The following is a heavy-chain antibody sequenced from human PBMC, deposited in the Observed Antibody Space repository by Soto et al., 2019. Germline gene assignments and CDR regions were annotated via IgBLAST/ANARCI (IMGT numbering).Heavy chain of an antibody. V-gene: IGHV4-39*01. J-gene: IGHJ6*03. D-gene: IGHD2-8*01. CDR3: ARQVVRYYYMDL. CDR2: IYYSGST. Sequence: SETLSLTCTVSGGSISSSSYYWGWIRQPPGKGLEWIGSIYYSGSTYYNPSLKSRVTISVDTSKNQFSLKLSSVTAADTAVYYCARQVVRYYYMDLWGKGTTVTVSS. CDR1: GGSISSSSYY.